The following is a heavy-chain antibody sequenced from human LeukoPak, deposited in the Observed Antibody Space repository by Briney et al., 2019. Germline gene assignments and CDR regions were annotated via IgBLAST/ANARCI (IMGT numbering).Heavy chain of an antibody. V-gene: IGHV3-23*01. J-gene: IGHJ4*02. Sequence: GGSLRLSCAASGFTFSSYAMSWVRQAPGKGLEWVSDISGSGDTTYYADSVKGRFTISRDYSKNTLYLQMNSLRAEDTAVYYCAKGGSPTRTSYHFDYWGQGTLVTVSS. CDR1: GFTFSSYA. D-gene: IGHD2-2*01. CDR2: ISGSGDTT. CDR3: AKGGSPTRTSYHFDY.